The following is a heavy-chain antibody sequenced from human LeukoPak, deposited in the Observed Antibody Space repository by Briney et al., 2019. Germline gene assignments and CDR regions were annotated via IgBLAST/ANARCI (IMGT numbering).Heavy chain of an antibody. Sequence: GGSLRLSCAASGFTFSSYGMHWVRQAPGKGLEWVAFIRYDGSNKYYADSVKGRFTISRDNSKNTLYLQMNSLRAEDTAVYYCARCPWYSSNDRSDYWGQGTLVTVSS. CDR2: IRYDGSNK. CDR1: GFTFSSYG. J-gene: IGHJ4*02. V-gene: IGHV3-30*02. D-gene: IGHD6-13*01. CDR3: ARCPWYSSNDRSDY.